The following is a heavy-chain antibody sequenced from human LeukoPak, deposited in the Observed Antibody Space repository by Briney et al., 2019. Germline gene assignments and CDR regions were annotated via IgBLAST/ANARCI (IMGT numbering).Heavy chain of an antibody. V-gene: IGHV1-2*02. J-gene: IGHJ5*02. CDR1: GYTFTGYY. Sequence: ASVKVSCKASGYTFTGYYMHWVRQAPGQGLEWMGWINPNSGGTNYAQKFQGRVTMTRDTSISTAYMELSRLRSDDTAVYYCARDGPVAGTASFDPWSQGTLVTVSS. CDR3: ARDGPVAGTASFDP. D-gene: IGHD6-19*01. CDR2: INPNSGGT.